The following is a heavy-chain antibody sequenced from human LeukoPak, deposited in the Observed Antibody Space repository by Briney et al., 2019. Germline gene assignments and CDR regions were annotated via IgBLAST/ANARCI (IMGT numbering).Heavy chain of an antibody. Sequence: GGSLRLSCAASGFTVSSNYMSWVRQAPGTGLEWVSIIYDIGSTYYADSVEGRFTISRDNSQNTLYLQLNSLRAEDTAVYYCARTAVTPGSSDAFDIWGQGTMVTVSS. CDR3: ARTAVTPGSSDAFDI. V-gene: IGHV3-53*01. J-gene: IGHJ3*02. CDR1: GFTVSSNY. D-gene: IGHD4-17*01. CDR2: IYDIGST.